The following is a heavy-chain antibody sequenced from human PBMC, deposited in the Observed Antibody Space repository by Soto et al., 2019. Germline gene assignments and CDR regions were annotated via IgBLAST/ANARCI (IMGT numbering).Heavy chain of an antibody. CDR1: GGSFSGYY. CDR3: ASSGSYYQYYFDY. D-gene: IGHD1-26*01. V-gene: IGHV4-34*01. Sequence: SETLSLTCAVYGGSFSGYYWSWIRQPPGKGLEWIGEINHSGSTNYNPSLKSRVTISVDTSKNQFSLKLSSVTAADTAVYYCASSGSYYQYYFDYWGQGTLVTVSS. CDR2: INHSGST. J-gene: IGHJ4*02.